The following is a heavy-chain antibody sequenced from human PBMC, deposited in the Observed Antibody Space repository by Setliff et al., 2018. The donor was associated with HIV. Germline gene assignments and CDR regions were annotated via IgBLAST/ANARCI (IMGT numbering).Heavy chain of an antibody. CDR1: GLNFIDAW. CDR2: ITSSGSTI. D-gene: IGHD4-4*01. Sequence: LSLSCTVSGLNFIDAWMSWIRQAPGKGLEWVSYITSSGSTIYYADSVKGRFTISRDNAKSSLYLQMNSLRAEDTAIYYCARDRERWLQSRLFDPWGQGTLVTVSS. CDR3: ARDRERWLQSRLFDP. V-gene: IGHV3-11*04. J-gene: IGHJ5*02.